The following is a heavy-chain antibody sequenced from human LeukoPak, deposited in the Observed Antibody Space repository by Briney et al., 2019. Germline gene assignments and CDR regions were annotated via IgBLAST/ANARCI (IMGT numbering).Heavy chain of an antibody. CDR2: ISAYNGNT. CDR1: GYTFTSYG. J-gene: IGHJ5*02. CDR3: ARAQKRWLMGSWFDP. Sequence: GASVKVSCKASGYTFTSYGISWVRQAPGQGLEWMGWISAYNGNTNYAQKLQGRVTMTTDTSTSTAYMELRSLRSDDTAVYYCARAQKRWLMGSWFDPWGQGTLVTVSS. V-gene: IGHV1-18*01. D-gene: IGHD5-24*01.